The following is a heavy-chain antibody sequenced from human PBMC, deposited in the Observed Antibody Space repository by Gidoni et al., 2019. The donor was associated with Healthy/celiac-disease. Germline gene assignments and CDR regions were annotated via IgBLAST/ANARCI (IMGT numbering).Heavy chain of an antibody. J-gene: IGHJ5*02. CDR1: GFTVSSYA. V-gene: IGHV3-30-3*01. Sequence: QVQLVESGGGVVQPGRSLRLSCAASGFTVSSYAMHWVRQAPGKGLEWVAVISYDGSNKYYADSVKGRFTISRDNSKNTLYLQMNSLRAEDTAVYYCARDGLGGKQQLGWFDPWGQGTLVTVSS. CDR3: ARDGLGGKQQLGWFDP. CDR2: ISYDGSNK. D-gene: IGHD6-13*01.